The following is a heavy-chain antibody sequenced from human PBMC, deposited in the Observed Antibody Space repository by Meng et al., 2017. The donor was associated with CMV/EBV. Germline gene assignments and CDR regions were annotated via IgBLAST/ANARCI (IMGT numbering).Heavy chain of an antibody. Sequence: SGTLSLTCSVSGDSINSIRSYWGWSRQSPGTGRVWIASIFHTGNTFYNPSLESRVSVSVEVSKNQFSLSLNSVTAAATAVYYCAGGIVVVPAAIDYFDYWGQGTLVTVSS. D-gene: IGHD2-2*02. J-gene: IGHJ4*01. V-gene: IGHV4-39*07. CDR1: GDSINSIRSY. CDR3: AGGIVVVPAAIDYFDY. CDR2: IFHTGNT.